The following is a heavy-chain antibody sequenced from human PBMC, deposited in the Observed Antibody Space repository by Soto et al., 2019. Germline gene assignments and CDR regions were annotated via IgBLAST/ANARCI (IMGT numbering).Heavy chain of an antibody. Sequence: ASVKVSCKASGYTFASFYVHWVRQAPGQGLEWMGVINSGAGNTAYAQKFQGRVTMTSDTSTSTLYMEMSSLRSEDTAVYYCARLATVTPPSYFDYWGQGTLVTVSS. CDR2: INSGAGNT. V-gene: IGHV1-46*01. J-gene: IGHJ4*02. CDR1: GYTFASFY. CDR3: ARLATVTPPSYFDY. D-gene: IGHD4-17*01.